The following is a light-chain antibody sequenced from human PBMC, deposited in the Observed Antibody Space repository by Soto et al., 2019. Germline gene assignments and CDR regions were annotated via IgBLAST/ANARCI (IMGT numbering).Light chain of an antibody. CDR3: QQYNSHSPWT. J-gene: IGKJ1*01. CDR1: SVSTW. V-gene: IGKV1-5*03. Sequence: SVSTWLALYQQKPGKAPQCLTSMRSTLESRVPSRFSGSGSGTEFTLTISSLQPDDFATYYCQQYNSHSPWTFGQGTKVDIK. CDR2: MRS.